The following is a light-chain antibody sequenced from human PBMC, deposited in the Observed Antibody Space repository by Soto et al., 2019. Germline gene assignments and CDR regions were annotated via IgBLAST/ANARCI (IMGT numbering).Light chain of an antibody. V-gene: IGKV3-20*01. CDR3: QQYGSSQA. CDR1: QSVSDNY. CDR2: GAS. Sequence: EIVLTQSPGTLSLSPGERATLSCRASQSVSDNYLARYQQKPGQAPRLLIYGASGRATGTPDRFSGSGSGTDFTLTISRLEPEDFAVYYCQQYGSSQAFGQGTKVEIK. J-gene: IGKJ1*01.